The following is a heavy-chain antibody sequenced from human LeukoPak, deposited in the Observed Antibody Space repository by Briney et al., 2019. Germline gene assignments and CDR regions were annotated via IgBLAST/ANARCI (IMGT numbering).Heavy chain of an antibody. CDR3: ARDRDSSGWYEGFDY. Sequence: GRSLRLSCAASGFTFSSSAVHWVRQAPDKGLEWVAVISYDGSNKYYADSVKGRFTISRDNSKNTLYLQMNSLRADDTAVYYCARDRDSSGWYEGFDYWGQGTLVTVSS. D-gene: IGHD6-19*01. CDR2: ISYDGSNK. V-gene: IGHV3-30-3*01. CDR1: GFTFSSSA. J-gene: IGHJ4*02.